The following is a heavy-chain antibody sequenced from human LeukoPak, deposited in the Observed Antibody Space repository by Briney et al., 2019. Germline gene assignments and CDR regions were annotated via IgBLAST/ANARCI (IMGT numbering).Heavy chain of an antibody. V-gene: IGHV3-15*01. Sequence: GGSLRLSCAASGFTFSNAWMSWVRQAPGKGLKWVGRIKSKTEGGATDYAATVKGRFTISRDDSKNTLYLQMNSLKTEDTAVYYCTTMPGGSSWYVFRDYWGQGTLVTVSS. CDR3: TTMPGGSSWYVFRDY. D-gene: IGHD6-13*01. CDR1: GFTFSNAW. CDR2: IKSKTEGGAT. J-gene: IGHJ4*02.